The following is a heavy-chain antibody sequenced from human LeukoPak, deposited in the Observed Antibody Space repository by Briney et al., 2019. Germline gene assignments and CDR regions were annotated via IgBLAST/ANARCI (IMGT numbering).Heavy chain of an antibody. CDR3: ARESPAFDY. Sequence: PGASLRLSCVDSGFTFSSFAMSWVRQAPGKGLEWVSTIGSSGSTTYYVDSVKGRFTISRDNSRNTLYLQMNSLRGEDTAVYYCARESPAFDYWGQGTLVTVP. CDR2: IGSSGSTT. J-gene: IGHJ4*02. CDR1: GFTFSSFA. V-gene: IGHV3-23*01.